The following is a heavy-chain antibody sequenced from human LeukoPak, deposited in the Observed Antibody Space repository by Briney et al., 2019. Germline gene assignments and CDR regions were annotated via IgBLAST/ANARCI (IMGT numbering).Heavy chain of an antibody. Sequence: SETLSLTCSVSSGSVSNTSYYWGWIRQPPGKGLEWIGSVYYRGSAHYNPSLKSRVTIFVDTSKNQFTLTLTSVTAADTAVYYCASGKQWLANLDYWGQGTLVTVSS. V-gene: IGHV4-39*01. D-gene: IGHD6-19*01. CDR2: VYYRGSA. CDR1: SGSVSNTSYY. J-gene: IGHJ4*02. CDR3: ASGKQWLANLDY.